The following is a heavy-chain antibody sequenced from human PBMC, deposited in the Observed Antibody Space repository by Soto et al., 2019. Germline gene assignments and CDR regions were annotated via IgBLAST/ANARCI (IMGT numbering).Heavy chain of an antibody. D-gene: IGHD3-10*01. CDR3: ARDGDDQGGFGEHAPRDV. Sequence: GASVKVSCKASGYTFTSYAMHWVRQAPGQRLEWMGWINAGNGNTKYSQKFQGRVTITRDTSASTAYMEPSSLRSEDTAVYYCARDGDDQGGFGEHAPRDVGGRGTTVTVSS. V-gene: IGHV1-3*01. CDR2: INAGNGNT. CDR1: GYTFTSYA. J-gene: IGHJ6*04.